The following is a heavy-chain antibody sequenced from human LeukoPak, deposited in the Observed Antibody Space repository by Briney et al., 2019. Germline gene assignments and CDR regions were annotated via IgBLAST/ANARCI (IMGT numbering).Heavy chain of an antibody. J-gene: IGHJ4*02. Sequence: GGSLRLSCAAPGFTLSGYEVNWVRQAPGKGLEWLSYISSSGNTYYYADSVKGRFTISRDNAKNLLYLQMNSLRAEDTAIYYCSRESRTTGTYYFDLWGQGTLVTVSS. CDR1: GFTLSGYE. CDR3: SRESRTTGTYYFDL. V-gene: IGHV3-48*03. CDR2: ISSSGNTY. D-gene: IGHD2-8*02.